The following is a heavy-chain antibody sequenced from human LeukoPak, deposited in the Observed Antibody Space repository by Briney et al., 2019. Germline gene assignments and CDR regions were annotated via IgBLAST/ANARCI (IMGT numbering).Heavy chain of an antibody. CDR3: ATKGSMYCSGGSCFWS. CDR1: GYTLTELS. V-gene: IGHV1-24*01. CDR2: FDPEDGGT. D-gene: IGHD2-15*01. Sequence: GASVKVSCKVSGYTLTELSMHWVRQAPGKGLEWMGGFDPEDGGTIYAQKFQGRVTMTEDTSTDTAYMELSSLRSEDTAVYYCATKGSMYCSGGSCFWSWGQGTLVTSPQ. J-gene: IGHJ5*02.